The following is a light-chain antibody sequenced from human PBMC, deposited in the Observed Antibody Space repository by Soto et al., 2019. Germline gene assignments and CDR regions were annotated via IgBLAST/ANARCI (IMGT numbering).Light chain of an antibody. Sequence: DIQMTQSPSSLSASVGDRVTIACRASQSIRSYLNWYQQKAGKAPELLIYAASSLHSGVPSRFSGSGSGTDFTLNISSLQPEDFATYYCQQTYSVPHSFGQGTKLEIK. V-gene: IGKV1-39*01. CDR1: QSIRSY. CDR2: AAS. J-gene: IGKJ2*03. CDR3: QQTYSVPHS.